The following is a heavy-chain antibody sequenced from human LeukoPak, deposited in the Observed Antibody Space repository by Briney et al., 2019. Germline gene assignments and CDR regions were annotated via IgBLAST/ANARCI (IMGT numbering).Heavy chain of an antibody. J-gene: IGHJ4*02. CDR3: AKVLRGLTYYGDYSD. V-gene: IGHV3-23*01. D-gene: IGHD4-17*01. CDR1: GFTFSSYA. CDR2: ISDTGGST. Sequence: GESLRLSCAASGFTFSSYAMNWVRQAPGKGREGVSGISDTGGSTYYADSVKGRFTISRSNSKNTLYLQMNSLRDEDTAVYYCAKVLRGLTYYGDYSDWGQGTLVTVSS.